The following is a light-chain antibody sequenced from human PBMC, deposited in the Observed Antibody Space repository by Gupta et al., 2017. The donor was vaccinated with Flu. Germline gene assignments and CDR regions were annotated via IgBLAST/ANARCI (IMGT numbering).Light chain of an antibody. V-gene: IGKV3-20*01. CDR1: QSISSNY. J-gene: IGKJ3*01. Sequence: RATLSCRASQSISSNYLAWYQQKPGQAPRLLIYGASSRATGIPDRFSGSGSGTDFTLTINRLVPEDFAVYYCQQYGSSRSFTFGPGTKVEIK. CDR2: GAS. CDR3: QQYGSSRSFT.